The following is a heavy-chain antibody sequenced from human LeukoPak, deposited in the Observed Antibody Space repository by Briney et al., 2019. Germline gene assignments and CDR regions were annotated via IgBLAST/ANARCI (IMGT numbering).Heavy chain of an antibody. Sequence: QSGGSLRLSCGASGFTFSRYAMSWVRQAPGKGLQWVSEIGGSGGAIYYADSVKGRFTISRDNSKNTLYLQMNSLRAEDTAVYYCAKRRAYNWNRPEAAFDIWGQGTMVTVSS. CDR3: AKRRAYNWNRPEAAFDI. D-gene: IGHD1-20*01. V-gene: IGHV3-23*01. J-gene: IGHJ3*02. CDR1: GFTFSRYA. CDR2: IGGSGGAI.